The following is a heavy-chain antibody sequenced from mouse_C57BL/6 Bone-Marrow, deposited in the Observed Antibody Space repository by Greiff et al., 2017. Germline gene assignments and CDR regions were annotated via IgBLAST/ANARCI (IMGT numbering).Heavy chain of an antibody. CDR1: GFSFTSYG. Sequence: VMLVESGPGLVAPSQSLSITCTVSGFSFTSYGVSWVRQPPGKGLEWLGVIWGDGSTNYHSALISRLSISKDNSKSQVFLKLNSLQTDDTATYYCAKPGRLLRGYAMDYWGQGTSVTVSS. CDR3: AKPGRLLRGYAMDY. CDR2: IWGDGST. J-gene: IGHJ4*01. D-gene: IGHD1-1*01. V-gene: IGHV2-3*01.